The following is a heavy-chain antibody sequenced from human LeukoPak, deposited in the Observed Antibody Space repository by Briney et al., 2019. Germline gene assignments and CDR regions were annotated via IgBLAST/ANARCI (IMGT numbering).Heavy chain of an antibody. CDR2: IYYSGST. V-gene: IGHV4-30-4*01. J-gene: IGHJ2*01. D-gene: IGHD2-2*01. Sequence: PSETLSPTCTVSGGSISSGDYYWSWIRQPPGKGLEWIGYIYYSGSTYYNPSLKSRVTISVDTSKNQFSLKLSSVTAADTAVYYCAEGIVVVPGGRYLDLWGRGTLVTVSS. CDR1: GGSISSGDYY. CDR3: AEGIVVVPGGRYLDL.